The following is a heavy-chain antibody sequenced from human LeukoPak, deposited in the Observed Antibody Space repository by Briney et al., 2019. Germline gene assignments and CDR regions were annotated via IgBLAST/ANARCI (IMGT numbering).Heavy chain of an antibody. D-gene: IGHD4-23*01. V-gene: IGHV4-59*01. Sequence: SETLSLTCTVSGGSISSYYWSWIRQPPGRGLEWIGYIYYSGSTNYNPSLKSRVTISVDTSKNQFSLKLSSVTAADTAVYYCARELGRDYGGWFDPWGQGTLVTVSS. CDR2: IYYSGST. CDR1: GGSISSYY. J-gene: IGHJ5*02. CDR3: ARELGRDYGGWFDP.